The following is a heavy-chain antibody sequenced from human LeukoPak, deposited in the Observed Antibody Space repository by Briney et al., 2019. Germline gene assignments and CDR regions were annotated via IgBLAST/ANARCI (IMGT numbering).Heavy chain of an antibody. Sequence: GGSLRLSCAASGFTFSSYWMNWVRQAPGRGPEWVAHIKQDGSEKYYLDSVKGRFTISRDNAKSSVYLQMDSLRVEDTNVYYCARGGIGMPEAFFDFWAQGTLVTVSS. V-gene: IGHV3-7*04. D-gene: IGHD1-26*01. CDR1: GFTFSSYW. J-gene: IGHJ4*02. CDR3: ARGGIGMPEAFFDF. CDR2: IKQDGSEK.